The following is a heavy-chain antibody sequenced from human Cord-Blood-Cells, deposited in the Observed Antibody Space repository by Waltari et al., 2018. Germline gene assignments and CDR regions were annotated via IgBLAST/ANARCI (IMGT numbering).Heavy chain of an antibody. CDR3: TRHGTNWGYY. CDR2: IRSKANSYAT. V-gene: IGHV3-73*02. CDR1: GFTFSASA. J-gene: IGHJ4*02. D-gene: IGHD7-27*01. Sequence: EVQMVESGGGLVQPGGSLNISCAAYGFTFSASALPWLRQASGKGLEWVGRIRSKANSYATAYAASVKGRFTISRDDSKNTAYLQMNSLKTEDTAVYYCTRHGTNWGYYWGQGTLVTVSS.